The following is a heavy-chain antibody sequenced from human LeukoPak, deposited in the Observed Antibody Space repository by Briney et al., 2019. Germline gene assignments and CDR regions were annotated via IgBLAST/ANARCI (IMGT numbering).Heavy chain of an antibody. Sequence: GGSLRLSCAASGFTFSSYEMNWVRQAPGKGLEWVSYIGSSGTTLYYADSVQGRFTISRDNAKNSLYLYMHRLRVEDTAVYYCARDRRFCSGGDCYLDYWGRGTLVTVSS. CDR3: ARDRRFCSGGDCYLDY. CDR1: GFTFSSYE. D-gene: IGHD2-15*01. V-gene: IGHV3-48*03. J-gene: IGHJ4*02. CDR2: IGSSGTTL.